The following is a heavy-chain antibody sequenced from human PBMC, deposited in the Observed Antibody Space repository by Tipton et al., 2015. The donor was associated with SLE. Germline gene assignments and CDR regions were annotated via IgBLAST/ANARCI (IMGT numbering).Heavy chain of an antibody. CDR3: AREYYDILTGLVP. CDR1: GGYFSGYY. J-gene: IGHJ5*02. V-gene: IGHV4-34*01. Sequence: TLSLTCSVYGGYFSGYYWSWIRQPPGKGLEWIGSIYYSVSTYYNPSLKSRVTISVDASKNQFSLKLSSVTAADTAVYYCAREYYDILTGLVPWGQGTLATVSS. CDR2: IYYSVST. D-gene: IGHD3-9*01.